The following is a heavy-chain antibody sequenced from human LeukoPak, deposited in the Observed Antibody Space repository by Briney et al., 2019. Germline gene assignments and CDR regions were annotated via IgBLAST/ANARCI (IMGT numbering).Heavy chain of an antibody. Sequence: GASVKVSCKASGYTFTSYGISWVRQAPGQGLEWMGWVSVYNDNAKYAQKVLGRVTITTDTSTSTAYMEVRSLRSDDTAVYYCVRDLGFGALDYWGQGTLVIVSS. J-gene: IGHJ4*02. CDR2: VSVYNDNA. D-gene: IGHD4/OR15-4a*01. CDR3: VRDLGFGALDY. V-gene: IGHV1-18*01. CDR1: GYTFTSYG.